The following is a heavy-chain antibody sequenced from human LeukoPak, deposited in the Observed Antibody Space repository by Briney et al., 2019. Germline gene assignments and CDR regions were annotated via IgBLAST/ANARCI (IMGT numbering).Heavy chain of an antibody. V-gene: IGHV4-61*09. CDR2: IYASGSS. J-gene: IGHJ3*02. CDR3: ARDWGLLATSGRGALDI. Sequence: SETLSLTCTVSGGSISSGRYYWSWIRKPAGKGLEWIGHIYASGSSNYNPSLKIRVTISVDTSKNQFSLNLSSVTAADTAVYYCARDWGLLATSGRGALDIWGQGTMVTVSS. CDR1: GGSISSGRYY. D-gene: IGHD2-15*01.